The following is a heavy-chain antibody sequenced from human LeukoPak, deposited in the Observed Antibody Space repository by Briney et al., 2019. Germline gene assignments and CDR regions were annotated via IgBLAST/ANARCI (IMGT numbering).Heavy chain of an antibody. J-gene: IGHJ4*02. V-gene: IGHV3-48*01. Sequence: SGGSLRLSCAASGFTFSSYWMHWVRQAPGKGLEWVSSISSIGSTIYYADSVKGRFTISRDNARNSLYLQMNSLRVEDTAVYYCARDLGATIFDFDYWGQGTLVTVSS. D-gene: IGHD1-26*01. CDR1: GFTFSSYW. CDR2: ISSIGSTI. CDR3: ARDLGATIFDFDY.